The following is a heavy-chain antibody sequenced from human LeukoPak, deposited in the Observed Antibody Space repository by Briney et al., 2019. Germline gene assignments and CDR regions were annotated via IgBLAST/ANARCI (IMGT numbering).Heavy chain of an antibody. J-gene: IGHJ4*02. V-gene: IGHV4-39*07. CDR2: IYYSGST. CDR1: GGSISSSSYY. Sequence: SETLSLTCTVSGGSISSSSYYWGWIRQPPGKGLEWIGSIYYSGSTYYNPSLKSRVTISVDTSKNQFSLKLSSVTAADTAVYYCARLRVLRYFDWPSDYYFDYWGQGTLVTVSS. CDR3: ARLRVLRYFDWPSDYYFDY. D-gene: IGHD3-9*01.